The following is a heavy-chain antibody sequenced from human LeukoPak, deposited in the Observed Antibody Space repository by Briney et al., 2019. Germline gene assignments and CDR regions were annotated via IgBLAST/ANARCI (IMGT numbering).Heavy chain of an antibody. CDR2: ISGSADNT. D-gene: IGHD5-18*01. CDR3: ARELGYSFDY. J-gene: IGHJ4*02. CDR1: GFTFSSYA. Sequence: TGRSLRLSCAASGFTFSSYAMSWVRQAPGKGLEWVSGISGSADNTYYSDSVKGRFTISRDNSKDTLYLQMNSLRADDTAVYYCARELGYSFDYWGQGTLVTVSS. V-gene: IGHV3-23*01.